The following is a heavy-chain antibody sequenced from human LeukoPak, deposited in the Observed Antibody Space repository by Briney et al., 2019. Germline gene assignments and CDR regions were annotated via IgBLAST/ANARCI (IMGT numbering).Heavy chain of an antibody. CDR2: ISSSSSYI. Sequence: TGGSLRLSCAASGFTFSSYSMNWVRQAPGKGLEWVSSISSSSSYIYYADSVKGRFTISRDNAKNSLYLQMNSLRAEDTAVYYCARLDYGDYRGAFDIWGQGTMVTVSS. CDR3: ARLDYGDYRGAFDI. CDR1: GFTFSSYS. D-gene: IGHD4-17*01. J-gene: IGHJ3*02. V-gene: IGHV3-21*01.